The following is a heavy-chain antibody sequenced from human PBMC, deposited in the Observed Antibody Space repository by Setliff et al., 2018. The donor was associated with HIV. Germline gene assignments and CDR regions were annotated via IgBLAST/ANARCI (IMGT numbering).Heavy chain of an antibody. D-gene: IGHD5-18*01. CDR3: TRDKGYAFDI. V-gene: IGHV3-49*04. CDR1: GFTFISYS. J-gene: IGHJ3*02. CDR2: IRSKAYGGKT. Sequence: PGGSLRLSCAASGFTFISYSMNWVRQAPGKGLEWVGFIRSKAYGGKTEYAASVKDRFTVSRDDSKSMAYLQINSLKTEDTAVYYCTRDKGYAFDIWGQGTMVTVSS.